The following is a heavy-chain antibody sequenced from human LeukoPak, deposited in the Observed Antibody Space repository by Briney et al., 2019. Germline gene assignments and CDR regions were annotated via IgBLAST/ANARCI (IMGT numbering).Heavy chain of an antibody. D-gene: IGHD6-19*01. CDR2: INPSGGST. Sequence: ASVKVSCKASGYTFTSYYMHWVRQAPGQGLEWMGIINPSGGSTSYAQKFQGRVTMTRDTSTSTVYMELSSLRSEDTAVYYCARAGSGWYSFDYWGQGTLVTISS. V-gene: IGHV1-46*01. CDR3: ARAGSGWYSFDY. J-gene: IGHJ4*02. CDR1: GYTFTSYY.